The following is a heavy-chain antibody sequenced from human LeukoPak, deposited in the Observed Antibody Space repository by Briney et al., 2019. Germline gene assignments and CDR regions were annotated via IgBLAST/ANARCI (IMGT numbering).Heavy chain of an antibody. Sequence: ASETLSLTCAVYGGSFSGYYWSSIRQPPGKGLEWIGEINHSGSTNYNPSLKSRVTISVDTSKNQFSLKLSSVTAADTAVYYCARKTMIVVVNWFDPWGQGTLVTVSS. CDR1: GGSFSGYY. V-gene: IGHV4-34*01. J-gene: IGHJ5*02. CDR2: INHSGST. D-gene: IGHD3-22*01. CDR3: ARKTMIVVVNWFDP.